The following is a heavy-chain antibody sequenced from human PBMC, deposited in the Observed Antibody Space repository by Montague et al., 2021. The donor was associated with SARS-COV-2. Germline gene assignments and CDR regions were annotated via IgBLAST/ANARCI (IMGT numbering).Heavy chain of an antibody. Sequence: SLRLSCAASGLTFSSYAMHWVRQAPGKGLEWVAVISYDGSNKYYADSVKGRFTISRDNSKNTLYLQMNSLRAEDTAVYYCARDLGFYGMDVWGQGTTVTVSS. V-gene: IGHV3-30*04. CDR2: ISYDGSNK. J-gene: IGHJ6*02. CDR1: GLTFSSYA. CDR3: ARDLGFYGMDV.